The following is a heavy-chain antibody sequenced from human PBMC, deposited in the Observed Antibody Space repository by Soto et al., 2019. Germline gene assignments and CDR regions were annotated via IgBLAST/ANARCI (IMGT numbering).Heavy chain of an antibody. V-gene: IGHV1-3*01. CDR3: ARGTTGTGPFDY. CDR1: GYTFTSYA. J-gene: IGHJ4*02. Sequence: QVQLVQSGAEVKKPGASVKVSCKASGYTFTSYAMHWVRQAPGQRLEWMGWINAGNGNTKYSQKVQGRVTITRDTSASTAYMELSSLRSEDTAVYYCARGTTGTGPFDYWGQGTLVTVSS. D-gene: IGHD1-1*01. CDR2: INAGNGNT.